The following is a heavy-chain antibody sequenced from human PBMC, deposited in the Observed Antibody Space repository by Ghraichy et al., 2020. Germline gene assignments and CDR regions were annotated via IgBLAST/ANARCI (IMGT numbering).Heavy chain of an antibody. CDR1: GFTFSSYA. D-gene: IGHD1-26*01. J-gene: IGHJ4*02. V-gene: IGHV3-30*18. CDR3: AKGFGGNYYSSDH. CDR2: ISYDGTNK. Sequence: GGSLRLSCAASGFTFSSYAMHWVRQAPGKGLEWLAVISYDGTNKYFADSVKGRFTISRDNSKNTLYLQMSSLRAEDTAVYYCAKGFGGNYYSSDHWGQGTLVTVSS.